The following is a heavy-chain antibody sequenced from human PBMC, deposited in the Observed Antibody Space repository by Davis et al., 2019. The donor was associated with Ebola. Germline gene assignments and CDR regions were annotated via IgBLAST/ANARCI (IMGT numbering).Heavy chain of an antibody. CDR1: GFTSGSDW. V-gene: IGHV3-7*01. CDR2: IKKDASEK. CDR3: MSLSGGS. J-gene: IGHJ5*02. D-gene: IGHD3-16*01. Sequence: GGSLRLSCAASGFTSGSDWMSWVRQAPGKGLEWVANIKKDASEKYYVDSVKGRFTISRDNAKNSLYLQMNNLRPEDTAVYYCMSLSGGSWGQGTLVTVSS.